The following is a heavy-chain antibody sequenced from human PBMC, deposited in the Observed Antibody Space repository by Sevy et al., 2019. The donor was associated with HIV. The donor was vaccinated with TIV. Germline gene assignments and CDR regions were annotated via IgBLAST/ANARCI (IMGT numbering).Heavy chain of an antibody. CDR2: MRSKSFAGTT. Sequence: GSLRLSCSTSGFNLGDYAMSWVRQSPGKGLEWVGFMRSKSFAGTTEYAASVKGRFTISTDDSKASAHLQMNSLRAADTGVYYCIRSRQLGYTGMVPDDWGQGTLVTVSS. D-gene: IGHD5-18*01. V-gene: IGHV3-49*04. CDR3: IRSRQLGYTGMVPDD. J-gene: IGHJ4*02. CDR1: GFNLGDYA.